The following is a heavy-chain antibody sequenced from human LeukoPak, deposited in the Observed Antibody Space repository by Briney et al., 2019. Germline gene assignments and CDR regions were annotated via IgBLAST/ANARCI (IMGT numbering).Heavy chain of an antibody. V-gene: IGHV4-59*08. CDR3: ARHANGGTYPLDI. D-gene: IGHD2-8*01. CDR2: IYHSGST. J-gene: IGHJ4*02. CDR1: GDSVSSYY. Sequence: PSETPSLTCTVSGDSVSSYYWGWIRQPPGKGLEYIGYIYHSGSTNYNPSLKSRVTISVSTSNNQFSLKLSSVTAADTAVYYCARHANGGTYPLDIWGQGTLVTVSS.